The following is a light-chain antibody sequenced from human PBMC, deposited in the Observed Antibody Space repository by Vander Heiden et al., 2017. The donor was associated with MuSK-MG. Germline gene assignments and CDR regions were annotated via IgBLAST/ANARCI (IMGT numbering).Light chain of an antibody. CDR2: CTRDGRH. Sequence: QLVLTQSPSASASLGASVKLTCTLSSGHSSYASAGQQLQPEKGPRYVMMCTRDGRHKKGDGIPYRSSCASSAAETYRTISSLEADEWSYYSCQTRETGMVVGGGTKLTVL. CDR3: QTRETGMV. CDR1: SGHSSYA. V-gene: IGLV4-69*01. J-gene: IGLJ3*02.